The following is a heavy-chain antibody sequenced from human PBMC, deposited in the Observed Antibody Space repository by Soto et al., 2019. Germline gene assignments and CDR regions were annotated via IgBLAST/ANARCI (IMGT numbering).Heavy chain of an antibody. J-gene: IGHJ6*02. CDR1: GDSVTSGPYY. CDR3: ARDPLLWFGDLNSYFYYGMDV. CDR2: IYYSGTP. D-gene: IGHD3-10*01. V-gene: IGHV4-61*01. Sequence: ETLSLTCTVSGDSVTSGPYYWSWIRQPPGKGLEWIGYIYYSGTPNYNSSLKSRVTIPVDTSKNQFSLILRSVTAADTAVYYCARDPLLWFGDLNSYFYYGMDVWGQGTTVTVSS.